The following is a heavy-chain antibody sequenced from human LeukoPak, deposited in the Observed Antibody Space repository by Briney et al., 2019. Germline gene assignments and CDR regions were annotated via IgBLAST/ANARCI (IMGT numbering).Heavy chain of an antibody. Sequence: GGSLRLSCAASGFTFSSYGMHWVRQAPGKGLGWVAVISYDGSNKYYADSVKGRFTISRDNSKNTLYLQMNSLRAEDTAVYYCAKDRHNKYQLPRYYYYGMDVWGQGTTVTVSS. J-gene: IGHJ6*02. CDR2: ISYDGSNK. V-gene: IGHV3-30*18. D-gene: IGHD2-2*01. CDR3: AKDRHNKYQLPRYYYYGMDV. CDR1: GFTFSSYG.